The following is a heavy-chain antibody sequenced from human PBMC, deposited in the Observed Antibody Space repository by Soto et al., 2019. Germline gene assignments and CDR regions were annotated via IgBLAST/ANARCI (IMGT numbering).Heavy chain of an antibody. CDR3: ARGTLRGDYGADY. CDR2: IWYDGSNK. Sequence: QVQLVEYGGGVVQPGRSLRLSCAASGFTFSGYGMQWVRQAPGKGLEWVAVIWYDGSNKYYADSVKGRFTISRDNSKNTLYLQMNSLRVEDTAVYYCARGTLRGDYGADYWGQGTLVTVSS. D-gene: IGHD2-21*02. CDR1: GFTFSGYG. J-gene: IGHJ4*02. V-gene: IGHV3-33*01.